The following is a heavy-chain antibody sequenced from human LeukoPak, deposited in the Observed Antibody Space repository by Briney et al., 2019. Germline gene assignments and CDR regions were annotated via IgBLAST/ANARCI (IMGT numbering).Heavy chain of an antibody. CDR1: GFTFSSYG. CDR2: IRYDGSNK. CDR3: AKGPILSSSWPLDY. Sequence: GGSLRLSCAASGFTFSSYGMHWVRQALGKGLEWVAFIRYDGSNKYYADSVKGRFTISRDNSKNTLYLQMNSLRAEDTAVYYCAKGPILSSSWPLDYWGQGTLVTVSS. J-gene: IGHJ4*02. V-gene: IGHV3-30*02. D-gene: IGHD6-13*01.